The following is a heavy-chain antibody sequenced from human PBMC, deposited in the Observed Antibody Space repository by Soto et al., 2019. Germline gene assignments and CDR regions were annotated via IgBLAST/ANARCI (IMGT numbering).Heavy chain of an antibody. D-gene: IGHD6-13*01. Sequence: GGSLRFSCAASGFTFSSYAMSWVRQAPGKGLEWVSAISGSGGSTYYADSVKGRFTISRDNSKNTLYLQMNSLRAEDTAVYYCAKVPQCSSWYYDAFDIWGQGTMVTVSS. CDR2: ISGSGGST. J-gene: IGHJ3*02. V-gene: IGHV3-23*01. CDR3: AKVPQCSSWYYDAFDI. CDR1: GFTFSSYA.